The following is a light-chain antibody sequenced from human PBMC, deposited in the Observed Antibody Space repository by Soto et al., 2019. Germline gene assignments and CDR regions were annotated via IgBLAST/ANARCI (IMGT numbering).Light chain of an antibody. CDR1: QRISNK. J-gene: IGKJ4*01. V-gene: IGKV3-15*01. CDR3: QHYNNWPLT. Sequence: EIVMTQSPATLSVSPGERATLSCRASQRISNKLGWYQQKPVQAPRLLIYGASTRATGIPGRFSGSGSGTEFTLNISTVQSEDLAVYYCQHYNNWPLTFGRGNKVDIK. CDR2: GAS.